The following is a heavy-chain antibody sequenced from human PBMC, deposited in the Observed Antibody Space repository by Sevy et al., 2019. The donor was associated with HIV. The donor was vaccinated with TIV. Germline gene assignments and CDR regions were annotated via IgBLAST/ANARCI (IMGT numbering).Heavy chain of an antibody. CDR3: AREYIGVAGIVYYFKY. D-gene: IGHD6-19*01. CDR2: IWYDGSNK. Sequence: GGSLRLSCAASGFSLSGYGMHWVRQAPGKGLEWVAVIWYDGSNKEYADSVKGRFTISRDKSKNTLYLQMNSLRAEDTAVYYCAREYIGVAGIVYYFKYWGQGTLVTVSS. J-gene: IGHJ4*02. V-gene: IGHV3-33*01. CDR1: GFSLSGYG.